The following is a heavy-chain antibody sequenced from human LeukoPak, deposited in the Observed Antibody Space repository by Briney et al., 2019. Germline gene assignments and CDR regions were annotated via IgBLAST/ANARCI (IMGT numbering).Heavy chain of an antibody. CDR2: IYYSGST. Sequence: SETLSLTCTVSGGSISSYYWSWIRQPPGKGLEWIGYIYYSGSTNYNPSLKSRVTISVDTSKNQFSLKLSSVTAADTAVYYCARRERSGYSKKFDYWGQGTLVTVSS. D-gene: IGHD3-3*01. CDR3: ARRERSGYSKKFDY. V-gene: IGHV4-59*12. J-gene: IGHJ4*02. CDR1: GGSISSYY.